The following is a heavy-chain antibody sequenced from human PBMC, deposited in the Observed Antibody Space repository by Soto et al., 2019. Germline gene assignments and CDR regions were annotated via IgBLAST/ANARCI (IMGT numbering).Heavy chain of an antibody. V-gene: IGHV1-18*01. D-gene: IGHD2-15*01. Sequence: QVPLVQSGPEVKKPGASVKVSCKASGYTFNTYGITWVRQAPGQGLEWMAWINAYNGNRIYAKNFQGRVTVTTDTDATAAYMDLMSLTCDDSAVYFSARDRDRVADIVGLWTMVTVSS. CDR1: GYTFNTYG. CDR2: INAYNGNR. J-gene: IGHJ3*02. CDR3: ARDRDRVADI.